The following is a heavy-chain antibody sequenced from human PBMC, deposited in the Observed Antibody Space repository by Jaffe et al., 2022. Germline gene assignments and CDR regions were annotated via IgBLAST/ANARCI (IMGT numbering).Heavy chain of an antibody. V-gene: IGHV4-61*02. CDR2: IYTSGST. Sequence: QVQLQESGPGLVKPSQTLSLTCTVSGGSISSGSYYWSWIRQPAGKGLEWIGRIYTSGSTNYNPSLKSRVTISVDTSKNQFSLKLSSVTAADTAVYYCARDCRPLYSSGWRGGTWFDPWGQGTLVTVSS. D-gene: IGHD6-19*01. CDR1: GGSISSGSYY. CDR3: ARDCRPLYSSGWRGGTWFDP. J-gene: IGHJ5*02.